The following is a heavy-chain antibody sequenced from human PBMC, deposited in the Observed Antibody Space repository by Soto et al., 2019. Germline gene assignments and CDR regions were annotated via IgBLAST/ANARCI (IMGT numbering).Heavy chain of an antibody. Sequence: GGSLRLSCAASGFTFNGYSMNWVRQAPGKGLEWVSYISSSSRLIYYADSVNGRFTISRDNAKNSLHLQMNSLRAEDTAVYYCARSGANYWYFNLWGRGTLVTVSS. V-gene: IGHV3-48*01. J-gene: IGHJ2*01. CDR3: ARSGANYWYFNL. CDR2: ISSSSRLI. D-gene: IGHD7-27*01. CDR1: GFTFNGYS.